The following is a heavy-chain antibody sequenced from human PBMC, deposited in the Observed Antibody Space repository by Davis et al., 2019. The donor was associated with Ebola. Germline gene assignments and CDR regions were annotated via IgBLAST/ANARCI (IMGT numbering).Heavy chain of an antibody. CDR3: TSGITGTRGDY. CDR2: IRSKANSYAT. V-gene: IGHV3-73*01. Sequence: GGSLRPSCAAPGFTFSGSAMHWVRQASGKGLEWVGRIRSKANSYATAYAASVKGRFTISRDDSKNTAYLQMNSVKTEDTAVYYCTSGITGTRGDYWGQGTLVTVSS. J-gene: IGHJ4*02. CDR1: GFTFSGSA. D-gene: IGHD1-20*01.